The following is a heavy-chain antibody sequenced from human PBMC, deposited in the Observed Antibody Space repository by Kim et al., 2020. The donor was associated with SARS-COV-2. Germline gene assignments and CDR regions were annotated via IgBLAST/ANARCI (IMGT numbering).Heavy chain of an antibody. CDR3: ASTPTGILTGYQGWFDP. CDR2: IYHSGST. D-gene: IGHD3-9*01. Sequence: SETLSLTCAVSGGSISNSNWWSWVRQPPGKGLEWIGEIYHSGSTNYNPSLKSRVTISVDKSKNQFSLKLSSVTAADTAVYYCASTPTGILTGYQGWFDPWGQGTLVTVSS. CDR1: GGSISNSNW. J-gene: IGHJ5*02. V-gene: IGHV4-4*02.